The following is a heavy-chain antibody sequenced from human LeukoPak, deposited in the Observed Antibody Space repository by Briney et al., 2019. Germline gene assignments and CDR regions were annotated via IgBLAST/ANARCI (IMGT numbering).Heavy chain of an antibody. CDR1: GFTFSSYG. CDR3: AKGRYSNVRLDY. Sequence: GGSLRLSCAASGFTFSSYGMHWVRQAPGKGLEWVAFIRYDGSNKYYADSVKGRFTISRDNSKNTQYLQVNSLRAEDTAVYYCAKGRYSNVRLDYWGQGTLVTVSS. J-gene: IGHJ4*02. D-gene: IGHD4-11*01. V-gene: IGHV3-30*02. CDR2: IRYDGSNK.